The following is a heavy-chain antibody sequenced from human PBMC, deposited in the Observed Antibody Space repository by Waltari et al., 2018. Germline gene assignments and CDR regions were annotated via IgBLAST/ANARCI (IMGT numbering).Heavy chain of an antibody. CDR1: GFTFSSYG. Sequence: QVQLVESGGGVVQPGRSLRLSCAASGFTFSSYGMHWVRQAPGKGLEWVAVIWYDGSNKYYADSVKGRFTISRDNSKNTLYLQMNSLRAEDTAVYYCAKDLGMIVVVPAHDYWGQGTLVTVSS. CDR3: AKDLGMIVVVPAHDY. V-gene: IGHV3-33*06. CDR2: IWYDGSNK. D-gene: IGHD2-2*01. J-gene: IGHJ4*02.